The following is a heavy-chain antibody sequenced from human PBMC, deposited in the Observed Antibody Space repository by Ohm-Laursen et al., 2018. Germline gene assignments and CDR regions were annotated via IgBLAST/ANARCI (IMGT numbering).Heavy chain of an antibody. Sequence: SQTLSLTCTVSGDSISSSSYYWGWIRQPPGKGLVWIGSIYYSGSTHYNPSLKSRVTISADTSKNQLSLKVNSVTAADTAVYYCARDLGFAAPMDVWGQGTTVTVSS. J-gene: IGHJ6*02. CDR1: GDSISSSSYY. V-gene: IGHV4-39*07. CDR2: IYYSGST. CDR3: ARDLGFAAPMDV. D-gene: IGHD7-27*01.